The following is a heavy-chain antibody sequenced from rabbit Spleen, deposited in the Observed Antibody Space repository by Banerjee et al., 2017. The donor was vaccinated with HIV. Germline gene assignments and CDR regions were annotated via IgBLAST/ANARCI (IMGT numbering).Heavy chain of an antibody. J-gene: IGHJ4*01. CDR1: GFDSSKSYW. CDR2: IHGGSSGST. V-gene: IGHV1S45*01. CDR3: ARDTTPNVFGYGYGFSL. D-gene: IGHD3-1*01. Sequence: QEQLEESGGGLVKPEGSLTLTCTASGFDSSKSYWISWVRQAPGKGLELIACIHGGSSGSTNYANWAKGRFTISKTSSTTVTLQMTSLTAADPATYFCARDTTPNVFGYGYGFSLCGQGPLVTVS.